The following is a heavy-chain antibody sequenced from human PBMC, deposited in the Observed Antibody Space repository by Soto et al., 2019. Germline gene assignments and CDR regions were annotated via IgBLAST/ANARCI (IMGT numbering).Heavy chain of an antibody. CDR3: TREGPDIAVPDY. J-gene: IGHJ4*02. Sequence: GGSLRLSCTASGFTFGYYAMSWFRQAPGKGLEWVGFIRSKAYGGTTEYAASVKGRFTISRDDSKSIAYLQMNSLKTEDTAVYYCTREGPDIAVPDYWGQGTLVTVSS. D-gene: IGHD6-19*01. V-gene: IGHV3-49*03. CDR2: IRSKAYGGTT. CDR1: GFTFGYYA.